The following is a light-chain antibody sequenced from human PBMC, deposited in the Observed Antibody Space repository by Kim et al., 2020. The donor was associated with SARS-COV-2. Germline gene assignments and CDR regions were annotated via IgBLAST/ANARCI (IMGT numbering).Light chain of an antibody. CDR1: KLGDRY. Sequence: SYELTQPPSVSVSAGQTASITCSGDKLGDRYGCWYQQKPGQSPVLVIYQDNRRPSGIPERFSGSVSGNTATLTVSGAQATDEADYYCQTWDSSSVMFGGG. CDR2: QDN. V-gene: IGLV3-1*01. J-gene: IGLJ3*02. CDR3: QTWDSSSVM.